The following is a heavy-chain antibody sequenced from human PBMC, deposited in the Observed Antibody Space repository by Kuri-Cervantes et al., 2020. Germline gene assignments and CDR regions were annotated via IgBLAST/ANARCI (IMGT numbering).Heavy chain of an antibody. V-gene: IGHV3-23*01. J-gene: IGHJ3*02. CDR2: ISGSGGST. Sequence: GESLKISCAASGFTFSSYAMSWVRQAPGKGLEWVSAISGSGGSTYYADSVKGRFTISRDNSKNTLSLQMNSLRAEDTAVYYCAKSISWPYDAFDIWGQGTMVTVSS. CDR1: GFTFSSYA. CDR3: AKSISWPYDAFDI. D-gene: IGHD6-13*01.